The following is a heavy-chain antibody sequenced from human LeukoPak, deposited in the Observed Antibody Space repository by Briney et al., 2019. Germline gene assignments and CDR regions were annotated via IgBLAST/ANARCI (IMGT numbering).Heavy chain of an antibody. Sequence: SETLSLTCAVYGGSFSNYYWSWIRQPPGKWLEWIGEINHSVGTNYNPSLKSRVTISVDTSKNQFSLNLSSVTAADTAVYYCARESYYYGSGTYQYYFDSWGQGTLVTVSS. CDR3: ARESYYYGSGTYQYYFDS. CDR1: GGSFSNYY. CDR2: INHSVGT. V-gene: IGHV4-34*01. D-gene: IGHD3-10*01. J-gene: IGHJ4*02.